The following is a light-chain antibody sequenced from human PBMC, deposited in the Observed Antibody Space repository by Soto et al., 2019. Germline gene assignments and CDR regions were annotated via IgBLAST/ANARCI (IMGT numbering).Light chain of an antibody. CDR2: AAT. CDR3: QQRNIWPPVT. CDR1: QGISNY. Sequence: DIQVTQSPSSLSASVGDRVTITCRASQGISNYLAWYQQKPGQVPKVLIYAATTLQSGVPSRFSGSGSGTDFTLTISSLQPEDVATYYCQQRNIWPPVTFGQGTRLEIK. V-gene: IGKV1-27*01. J-gene: IGKJ5*01.